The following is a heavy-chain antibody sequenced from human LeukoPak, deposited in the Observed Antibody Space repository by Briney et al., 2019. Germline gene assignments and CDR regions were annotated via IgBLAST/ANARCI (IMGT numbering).Heavy chain of an antibody. CDR3: ARDPGYCYYGMDV. CDR1: GFNLRTYW. Sequence: GGSLRLSCAVTGFNLRTYWIHWVRHSPGRGLEWVARINGEGSRISYADSVRGRFTISRDNAKNTACLQMNSLRAEDTALYYCARDPGYCYYGMDVWGQGTTVVVSS. J-gene: IGHJ6*02. CDR2: INGEGSRI. V-gene: IGHV3-74*01.